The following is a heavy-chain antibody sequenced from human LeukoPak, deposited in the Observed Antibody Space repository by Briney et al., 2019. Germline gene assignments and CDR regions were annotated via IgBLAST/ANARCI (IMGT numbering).Heavy chain of an antibody. CDR3: ARAIAAAGRYYYYYMDV. Sequence: SETLSLTCTVSGYSISSGYYWGWIRQPPGKGLEWIGSIYHSGSTYYNPSLKSRVTISVDTSKNQFSLKLSSVTAADTAVYYCARAIAAAGRYYYYYMDVWGKGTTVTVSS. D-gene: IGHD6-13*01. J-gene: IGHJ6*03. CDR1: GYSISSGYY. V-gene: IGHV4-38-2*02. CDR2: IYHSGST.